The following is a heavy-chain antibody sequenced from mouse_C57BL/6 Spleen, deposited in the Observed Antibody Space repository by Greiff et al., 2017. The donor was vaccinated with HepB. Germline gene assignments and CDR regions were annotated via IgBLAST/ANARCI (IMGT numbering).Heavy chain of an antibody. CDR3: VRDRAYYFDY. D-gene: IGHD6-1*01. Sequence: EVQLQESGGGLVQPKGSLKLSCAASGFSFNTYAMNWVRQAPGKGLEWVARIRSKSNNYATYYADSVKDRFTISRDDSESMLYLQMNNLKTEDTAMYYCVRDRAYYFDYWGQGTTLTVSS. CDR1: GFSFNTYA. V-gene: IGHV10-1*01. J-gene: IGHJ2*01. CDR2: IRSKSNNYAT.